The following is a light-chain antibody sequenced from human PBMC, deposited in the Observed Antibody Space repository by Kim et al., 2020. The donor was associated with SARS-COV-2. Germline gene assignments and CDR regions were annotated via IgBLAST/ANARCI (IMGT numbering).Light chain of an antibody. CDR2: LDSDGSH. CDR1: SGHSSYA. J-gene: IGLJ3*02. Sequence: QLVLTQSPSASASLGDSVKLTCTLSSGHSSYAIAWHQQQPEKGPRFLMKLDSDGSHNKGDGIPDRFSGSSSGAERYLTISSLQSEDEADYYCQTWDTGVRLFGGGTQLTVL. V-gene: IGLV4-69*01. CDR3: QTWDTGVRL.